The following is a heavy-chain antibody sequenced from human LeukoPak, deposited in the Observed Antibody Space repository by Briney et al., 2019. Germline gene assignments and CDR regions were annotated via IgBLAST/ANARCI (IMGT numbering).Heavy chain of an antibody. CDR3: ARGQRDDLTHGYYFDY. D-gene: IGHD2-21*02. Sequence: GGSLRLSCAASGFTFSSYSMNWVRQAPGKGLEGVSSISSSSSYIYYADSVKGRFTIPRDNAKNSLYLQMNSLRAEDTAVYDCARGQRDDLTHGYYFDYWGQGTLVTVSS. V-gene: IGHV3-21*01. J-gene: IGHJ4*02. CDR1: GFTFSSYS. CDR2: ISSSSSYI.